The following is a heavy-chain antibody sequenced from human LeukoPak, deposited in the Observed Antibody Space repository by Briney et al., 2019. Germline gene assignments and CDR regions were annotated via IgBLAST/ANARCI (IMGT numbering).Heavy chain of an antibody. Sequence: PGGSLRLFCAASGFTFRKYNMNWVRQAPGKGLEGVSAISSGSSYIYYADSVKGRFTISRDNAKNSLYLQMNSLRAEDTAVYYCASGSGYCSGGSCSDYWGQGTLVTVSS. D-gene: IGHD2-15*01. CDR1: GFTFRKYN. J-gene: IGHJ4*02. CDR3: ASGSGYCSGGSCSDY. V-gene: IGHV3-21*01. CDR2: ISSGSSYI.